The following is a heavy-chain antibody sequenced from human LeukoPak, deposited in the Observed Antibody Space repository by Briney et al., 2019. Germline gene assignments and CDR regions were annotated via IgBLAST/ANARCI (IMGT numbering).Heavy chain of an antibody. CDR3: ARDGDHSNYDLPNWFDP. V-gene: IGHV1-18*01. D-gene: IGHD4-11*01. CDR2: ISAYNGNT. J-gene: IGHJ5*02. Sequence: ASVKVSCKASGYTFTSYGISWVRQAPGQGLEWMGWISAYNGNTNYAQKLQGRVTMTTDTSTSTAYMELRSLRSDDTAVYYCARDGDHSNYDLPNWFDPWGQGTLVTVSS. CDR1: GYTFTSYG.